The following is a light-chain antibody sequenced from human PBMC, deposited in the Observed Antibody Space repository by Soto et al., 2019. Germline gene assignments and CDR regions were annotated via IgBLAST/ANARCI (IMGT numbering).Light chain of an antibody. J-gene: IGLJ2*01. Sequence: QSVLTQPPSASGSPGQSVTISCTGTSSDVGGYNYVSWYQQHPGKAPKLMISEVGKRPSGVPDRFSGSKSGNTASLTVSGLQAEDEADYYCSSFAGNNNLVFGGGTQLTVL. CDR3: SSFAGNNNLV. V-gene: IGLV2-8*01. CDR1: SSDVGGYNY. CDR2: EVG.